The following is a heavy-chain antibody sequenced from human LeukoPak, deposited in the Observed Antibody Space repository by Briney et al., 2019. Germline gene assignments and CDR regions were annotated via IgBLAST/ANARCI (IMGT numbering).Heavy chain of an antibody. CDR1: GFTFSTYA. D-gene: IGHD6-13*01. V-gene: IGHV3-23*01. Sequence: PGGSLRLSCAASGFTFSTYAMTWVRRAPGKGLEWVSAFSATDGSTQYADSVKGRFTISRDSTTNTLFLQMNSLRAEDTAVYYCARTATDTGEFDYWGQGTLVTVSS. CDR3: ARTATDTGEFDY. J-gene: IGHJ4*02. CDR2: FSATDGST.